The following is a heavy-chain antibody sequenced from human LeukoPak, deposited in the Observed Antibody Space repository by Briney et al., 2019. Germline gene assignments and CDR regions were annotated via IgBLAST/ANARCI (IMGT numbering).Heavy chain of an antibody. J-gene: IGHJ3*02. V-gene: IGHV4-59*08. D-gene: IGHD3-22*01. CDR3: ARLHHRNYYESSTNNAFDM. CDR1: GDSVREFY. Sequence: SETLSLTCTVSGDSVREFYWSWIRQPPGQGLEWIGHIYSSGSTNYNPSLKSRLTISIDTSKNQFSLNLSSVTAADTALYFCARLHHRNYYESSTNNAFDMWGQGIKVTVSS. CDR2: IYSSGST.